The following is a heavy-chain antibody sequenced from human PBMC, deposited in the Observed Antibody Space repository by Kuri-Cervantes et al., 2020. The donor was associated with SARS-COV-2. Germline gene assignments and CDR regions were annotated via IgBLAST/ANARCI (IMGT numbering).Heavy chain of an antibody. CDR1: GGSFSGYY. V-gene: IGHV4-34*01. Sequence: SQTLSLTCAVYGGSFSGYYWSWIRQPPGKGLEWIGEINHSGSTNYNPSLKSRVTISVDTSKNQFSLKLSSVTAADTAVYYCARGTYYDFWSGYYREYYYYYMDVWGKGTTVTVSS. D-gene: IGHD3-3*01. J-gene: IGHJ6*03. CDR3: ARGTYYDFWSGYYREYYYYYMDV. CDR2: INHSGST.